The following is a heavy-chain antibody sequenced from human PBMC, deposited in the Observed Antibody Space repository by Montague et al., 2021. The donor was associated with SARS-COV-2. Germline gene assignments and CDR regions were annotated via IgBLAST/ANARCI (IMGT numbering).Heavy chain of an antibody. V-gene: IGHV2-5*02. Sequence: PALVKPTQTLTLTCTFSGFSLSTSGVGVGWIRQPPGKALEWLALIYWDDDKRYSPSLKSRLTITKDTSKNQVVLTMTNMDPVDTATYYCAHLGTYYDILTGYYNNVFSFDYWGQGALVTVSS. CDR1: GFSLSTSGVG. D-gene: IGHD3-9*01. CDR2: IYWDDDK. CDR3: AHLGTYYDILTGYYNNVFSFDY. J-gene: IGHJ4*02.